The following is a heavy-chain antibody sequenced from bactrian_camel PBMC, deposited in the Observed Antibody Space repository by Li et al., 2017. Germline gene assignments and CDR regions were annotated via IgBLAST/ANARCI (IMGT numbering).Heavy chain of an antibody. D-gene: IGHD7*01. J-gene: IGHJ4*01. V-gene: IGHV3S53*01. CDR1: GETSTRSH. CDR2: IDSDGST. CDR3: AAKELWRGISLDRSTYPY. Sequence: HVQLVESGGGTVQAGGSLRLSCEASGETSTRSHMVWFRQAPGKQREGVAAIDSDGSTNYADSVKGRFTISQDSGAISLDNGYNTVYLQMNSLKPEDTAMYYYAAKELWRGISLDRSTYPYWGQGTQVTVS.